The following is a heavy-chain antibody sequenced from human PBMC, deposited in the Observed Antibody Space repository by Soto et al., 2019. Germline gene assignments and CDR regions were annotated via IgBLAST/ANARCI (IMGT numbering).Heavy chain of an antibody. V-gene: IGHV3-23*01. D-gene: IGHD5-12*01. CDR2: ITGSDGRT. Sequence: GGSLRLSCAASGFTFSTYTMSWVRQTPGKGLEWVSAITGSDGRTYYADSVKGRFTISRDNSKNTLYLQMNSLGAEDTVVYYCAKNSAATIRVGFDYWGQGTLVTVSS. CDR3: AKNSAATIRVGFDY. CDR1: GFTFSTYT. J-gene: IGHJ4*02.